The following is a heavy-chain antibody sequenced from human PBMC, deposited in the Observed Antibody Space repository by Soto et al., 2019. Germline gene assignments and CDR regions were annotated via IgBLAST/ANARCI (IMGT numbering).Heavy chain of an antibody. CDR2: ISAYNGNT. CDR1: GYTFTSYG. J-gene: IGHJ6*02. V-gene: IGHV1-18*04. Sequence: QVQLVQSGAEVKKPGASVKVSCKASGYTFTSYGISWVRQAPGQGLEWMGWISAYNGNTNYAQKLQGRVTMTTDTSTSTAYMELRSLRSGDTAVYYCARYPHYDILTGRNYYGMDVWGQGTTVTVSS. D-gene: IGHD3-9*01. CDR3: ARYPHYDILTGRNYYGMDV.